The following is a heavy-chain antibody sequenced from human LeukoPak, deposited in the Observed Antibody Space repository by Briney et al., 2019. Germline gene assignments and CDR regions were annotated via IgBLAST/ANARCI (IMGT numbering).Heavy chain of an antibody. CDR3: ARDHLGPSPY. CDR2: ISYDGSNK. J-gene: IGHJ4*02. Sequence: GGSLRLSCGASGFTFSSYGMHWVRQAPSKGLEWVAVISYDGSNKYYADSVKGRFTISRDNSKNTLYLQMNSLRAEDTAVYYCARDHLGPSPYWGQGTLVTVSS. V-gene: IGHV3-30*19. CDR1: GFTFSSYG. D-gene: IGHD3-10*01.